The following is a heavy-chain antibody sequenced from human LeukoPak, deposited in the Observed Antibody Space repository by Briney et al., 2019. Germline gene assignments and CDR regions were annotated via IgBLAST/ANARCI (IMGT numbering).Heavy chain of an antibody. Sequence: PSETLSLTCAVSGASISSSNWWSWVRQPPGQGLEWIGDIYHSESTNYNPSLKSRVTISVDISKNQFSLKLSSVTAADTAVYYCARWSVTSVAFDYWGQGTLVTVSS. CDR2: IYHSEST. CDR3: ARWSVTSVAFDY. CDR1: GASISSSNW. V-gene: IGHV4-4*02. D-gene: IGHD6-19*01. J-gene: IGHJ4*02.